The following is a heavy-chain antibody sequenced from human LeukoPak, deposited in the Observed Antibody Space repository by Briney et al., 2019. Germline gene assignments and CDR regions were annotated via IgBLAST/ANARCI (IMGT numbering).Heavy chain of an antibody. J-gene: IGHJ5*01. CDR3: ARDHYGSGSYKSYFDS. D-gene: IGHD3-10*01. CDR1: GGSISTYY. Sequence: SETLSLTCAVSGGSISTYYWSWLRQPAGKGLEWIGRLYSSGSTKYNPSLKSRVTISVGDSNNQFTLKLTSVTAADTAVYYCARDHYGSGSYKSYFDSWGQGIRVPVSS. V-gene: IGHV4-4*07. CDR2: LYSSGST.